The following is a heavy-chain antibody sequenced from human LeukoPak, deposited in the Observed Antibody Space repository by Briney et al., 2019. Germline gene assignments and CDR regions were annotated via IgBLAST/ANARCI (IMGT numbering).Heavy chain of an antibody. J-gene: IGHJ5*02. V-gene: IGHV4-4*07. Sequence: SETLSLTCTVSGSSISSYYWSWIRQPAGKGLEWIGRIYTSGSTNYNPSLKSRVTMSVDTSKNQFSLKLSSVTAADTAVYYCARDDSSSWYGFPLDPWGQGTLVTVSS. CDR2: IYTSGST. CDR1: GSSISSYY. CDR3: ARDDSSSWYGFPLDP. D-gene: IGHD6-13*01.